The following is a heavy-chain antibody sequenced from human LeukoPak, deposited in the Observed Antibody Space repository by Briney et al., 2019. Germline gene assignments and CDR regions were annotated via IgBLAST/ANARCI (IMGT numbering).Heavy chain of an antibody. Sequence: SQTLSLTCAVSGDTFSSYSATWNWVRQSPSRGLEWLGRTYYLSKWYNEYAVFVKSRISINADTSTNHLSLQLNSVTTEDTGVYYCTRWRHCGRYFDLWGRGTLVTVSS. CDR1: GDTFSSYSAT. D-gene: IGHD2-21*01. CDR3: TRWRHCGRYFDL. CDR2: TYYLSKWYN. J-gene: IGHJ2*01. V-gene: IGHV6-1*01.